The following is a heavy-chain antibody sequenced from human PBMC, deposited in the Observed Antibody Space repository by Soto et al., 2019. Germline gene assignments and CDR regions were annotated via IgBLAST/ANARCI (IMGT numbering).Heavy chain of an antibody. CDR1: GFTFSSYG. J-gene: IGHJ5*02. CDR3: ARGPIVVVPAAMYGWFDP. CDR2: IWYDGSNK. D-gene: IGHD2-2*01. V-gene: IGHV3-33*01. Sequence: QVQLVESGGGVVQPGRSLRLSCAASGFTFSSYGMHWVRQAPGKGLEWVAVIWYDGSNKYYADSVKGRFTISRDNSKNTLYLKMNSLRAEDTAVYYCARGPIVVVPAAMYGWFDPWGQGTLVTVSS.